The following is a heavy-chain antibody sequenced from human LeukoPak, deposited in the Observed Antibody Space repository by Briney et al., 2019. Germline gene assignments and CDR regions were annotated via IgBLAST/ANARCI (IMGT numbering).Heavy chain of an antibody. V-gene: IGHV1-18*01. Sequence: VASVKVSCKASGYTFTSYGISWVRQAPGQGLEWMGWISDYNGNTNYAQKLQGRVTMTTDTSTSTAYMELRSLRSDDTAVYYCARDPGYGGNSAYFDYWGQGTLVTVSS. D-gene: IGHD4-23*01. CDR1: GYTFTSYG. J-gene: IGHJ4*02. CDR3: ARDPGYGGNSAYFDY. CDR2: ISDYNGNT.